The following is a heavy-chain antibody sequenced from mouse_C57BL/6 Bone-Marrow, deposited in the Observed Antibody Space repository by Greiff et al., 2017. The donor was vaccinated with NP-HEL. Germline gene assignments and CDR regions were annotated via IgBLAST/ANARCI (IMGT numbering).Heavy chain of an antibody. J-gene: IGHJ4*01. CDR3: ARHGSSLYYAMDY. V-gene: IGHV2-6-1*01. Sequence: VKLMESGPGLVAPSQSLSITCTVSGFSLTSYGVHWVRQPPGKGLEWLVVIWSDGSTTYNSALKSRLSISKDNSKSQVFLKMNSLQTDDTAMYYCARHGSSLYYAMDYWGQGTSVTVSS. CDR1: GFSLTSYG. CDR2: IWSDGST. D-gene: IGHD1-1*01.